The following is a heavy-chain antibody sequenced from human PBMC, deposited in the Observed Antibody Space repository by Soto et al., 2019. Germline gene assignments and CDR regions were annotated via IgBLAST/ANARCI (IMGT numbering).Heavy chain of an antibody. Sequence: QVQLVQSGAEVKRPGASVKVSCKASGYTFTSYDFNWVRQAPGQGLEWMGWVNPNSGNTDYAQKFRGRVTMTRNTSIRTADMVLSSLRSEDTALYYCARASYLDPAFDIWGQGTMVTVSS. CDR1: GYTFTSYD. V-gene: IGHV1-8*01. CDR2: VNPNSGNT. D-gene: IGHD2-2*03. J-gene: IGHJ3*02. CDR3: ARASYLDPAFDI.